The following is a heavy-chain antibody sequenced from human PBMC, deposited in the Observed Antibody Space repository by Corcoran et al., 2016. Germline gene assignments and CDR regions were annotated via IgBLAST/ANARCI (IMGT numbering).Heavy chain of an antibody. CDR3: ARDRHFIPHDSSGNDY. CDR1: GYTFTSYG. D-gene: IGHD3-22*01. V-gene: IGHV1-18*01. J-gene: IGHJ4*02. Sequence: QVQLVQSGAEVKKPGASVKVSCKASGYTFTSYGISWVRQAPGQGLEWMGWISAYNGNTNYAQKLQGRVTMTTDTSTSAAYMELRSLRSDDTAVDYGARDRHFIPHDSSGNDYWGQGTRVTVSS. CDR2: ISAYNGNT.